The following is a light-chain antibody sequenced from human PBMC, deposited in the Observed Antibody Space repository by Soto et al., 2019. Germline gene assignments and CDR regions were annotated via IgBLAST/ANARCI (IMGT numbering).Light chain of an antibody. J-gene: IGKJ2*01. V-gene: IGKV4-1*01. Sequence: EIVMTQSPDSLAVSLGERATINCKSSQSVLYSADNKNYLVWYQQKPGQPPKLLIYWASTRESGVPDRFSGSGSGTDFTLTISSLQAEDVAVYYCQQHYRSPYTFGQGTKLEIK. CDR3: QQHYRSPYT. CDR2: WAS. CDR1: QSVLYSADNKNY.